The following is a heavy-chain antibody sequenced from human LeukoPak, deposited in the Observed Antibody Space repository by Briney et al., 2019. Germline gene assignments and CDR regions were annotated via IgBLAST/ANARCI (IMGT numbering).Heavy chain of an antibody. J-gene: IGHJ4*02. Sequence: GGSLRLSCAASGFTFINYGMHWVRQAPGKGLEWVAFIRYDGSNKYYADSVKGRFTISRDNSKNTLYLQMNSLRAEDTAVYYCVKVPAAIQTIDYWGQGTLVTVSS. CDR1: GFTFINYG. CDR3: VKVPAAIQTIDY. V-gene: IGHV3-30*02. D-gene: IGHD2-2*02. CDR2: IRYDGSNK.